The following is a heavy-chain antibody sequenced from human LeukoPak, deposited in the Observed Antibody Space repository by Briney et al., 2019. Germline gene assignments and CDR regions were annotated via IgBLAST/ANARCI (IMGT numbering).Heavy chain of an antibody. Sequence: SVKVSCKASGGTFSSYAISWVRQAPGQGLEWMGGIIPIFGSANYAQKFQGRVTMAEDTSTDTAYMELSSLRSEDTAVYYCATDYDILTGYQKGYFDYWGQGTLVTVSS. CDR1: GGTFSSYA. V-gene: IGHV1-69*06. D-gene: IGHD3-9*01. J-gene: IGHJ4*02. CDR3: ATDYDILTGYQKGYFDY. CDR2: IIPIFGSA.